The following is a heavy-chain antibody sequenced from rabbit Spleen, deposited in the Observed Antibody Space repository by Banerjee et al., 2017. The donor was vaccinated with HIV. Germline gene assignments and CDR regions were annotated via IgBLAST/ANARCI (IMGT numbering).Heavy chain of an antibody. CDR3: ARGSATMTMVITGFYFDL. J-gene: IGHJ4*01. V-gene: IGHV1S40*01. CDR2: IYTDSVSA. Sequence: QSLEESGGGLVKPGGILTLTCTASGIDFSTNYYMCWVRQAPRKGLEWIGCIYTDSVSAYCASWAKGRFTISKTSSTTVTLQMTSLTAADTATYFCARGSATMTMVITGFYFDLWGPGTLVTVS. D-gene: IGHD2-1*01. CDR1: GIDFSTNYY.